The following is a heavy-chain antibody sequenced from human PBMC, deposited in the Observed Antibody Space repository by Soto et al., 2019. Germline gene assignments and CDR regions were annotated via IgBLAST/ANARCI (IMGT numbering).Heavy chain of an antibody. V-gene: IGHV1-8*01. CDR1: GYTFTSYD. CDR3: ARGGFRAADTDAFDI. Sequence: SVKFSCKASGYTFTSYDINWVRQANGQGLEWMGWMNPNSGNTGYAQKFQGRVTMTRNTSISTAYMELSSLRSEDTAVYYCARGGFRAADTDAFDIWGQGTMVTV. J-gene: IGHJ3*02. D-gene: IGHD6-13*01. CDR2: MNPNSGNT.